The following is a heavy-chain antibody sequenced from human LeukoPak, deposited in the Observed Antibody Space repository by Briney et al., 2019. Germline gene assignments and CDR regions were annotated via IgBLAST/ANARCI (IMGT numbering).Heavy chain of an antibody. J-gene: IGHJ3*02. V-gene: IGHV4-59*01. CDR2: IYYSGST. CDR1: GGSISSYY. D-gene: IGHD6-19*01. Sequence: SESLSLTCTVSGGSISSYYCGWIRQPPGKGLGWIGYIYYSGSTNYNPSLKSRFTISVDTSKNQFSLKLSSVTAADAAVYYCAGGSSGWADAFDIWGQGTMVTVSS. CDR3: AGGSSGWADAFDI.